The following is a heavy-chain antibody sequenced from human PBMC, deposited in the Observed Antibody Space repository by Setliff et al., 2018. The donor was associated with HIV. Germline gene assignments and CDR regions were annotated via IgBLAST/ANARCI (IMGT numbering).Heavy chain of an antibody. Sequence: ASVKVSCKASGYTFTNYFMHWVRQAPGEGLEWVGRVDPEDGETRYAMKVQGSVTISADTSTDTTYLSLTSLRSQDTAVCYCATVRIVGATEFDYWGQGTVVTVSS. CDR2: VDPEDGET. V-gene: IGHV1-69-2*01. CDR1: GYTFTNYF. D-gene: IGHD1-26*01. CDR3: ATVRIVGATEFDY. J-gene: IGHJ4*02.